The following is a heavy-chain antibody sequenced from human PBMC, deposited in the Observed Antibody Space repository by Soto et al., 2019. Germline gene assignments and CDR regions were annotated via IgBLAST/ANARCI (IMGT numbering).Heavy chain of an antibody. Sequence: QVQLVESGGGVVQPGRSLRLSCAASGFTFSSYVMHWVHQAPGKGLEWVALISHDGSNKYYADSVKGRFTISRDNSKNTLYLQMNSLRTEDTSVYYCGRCSSTSCHLGADYWGQGTLVTVSS. CDR2: ISHDGSNK. CDR3: GRCSSTSCHLGADY. D-gene: IGHD2-2*01. J-gene: IGHJ4*02. V-gene: IGHV3-30-3*01. CDR1: GFTFSSYV.